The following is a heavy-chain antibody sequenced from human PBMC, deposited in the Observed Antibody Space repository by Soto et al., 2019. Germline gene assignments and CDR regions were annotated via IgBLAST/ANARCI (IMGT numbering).Heavy chain of an antibody. J-gene: IGHJ4*02. CDR3: ARCSSSGWYFAY. CDR2: IYYSGST. D-gene: IGHD6-19*01. Sequence: QVQLQESGPGLVKPSQTLSLTCTVSGGSISSGGYYWSWIRQHTGTGLEWIGYIYYSGSTYYNPSLKSRVTISVDTSKNQFSLKLSSVTAADTAVYFCARCSSSGWYFAYCGQGTLVTVSS. V-gene: IGHV4-31*03. CDR1: GGSISSGGYY.